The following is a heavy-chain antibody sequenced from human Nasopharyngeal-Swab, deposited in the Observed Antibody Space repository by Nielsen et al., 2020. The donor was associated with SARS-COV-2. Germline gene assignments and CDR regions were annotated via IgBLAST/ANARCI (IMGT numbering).Heavy chain of an antibody. CDR3: AKPSPDYGDYGRNY. V-gene: IGHV3-23*01. J-gene: IGHJ4*02. CDR2: LSGSGGST. D-gene: IGHD4-17*01. Sequence: GGSLRLSCAASGFTFSSYAMSWVRQAPGKGLEWVSALSGSGGSTYYADSVKGRFTISRDNSKNTLYLQMNSLRAEDTAVYYCAKPSPDYGDYGRNYWGQGTLVTVSS. CDR1: GFTFSSYA.